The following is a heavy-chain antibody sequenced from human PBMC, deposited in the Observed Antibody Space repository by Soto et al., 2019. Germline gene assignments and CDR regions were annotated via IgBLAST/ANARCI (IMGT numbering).Heavy chain of an antibody. D-gene: IGHD6-19*01. CDR3: TRGHSSVSIYAFDI. CDR2: ITNKANGYTT. J-gene: IGHJ3*02. CDR1: GFTFSDHY. Sequence: GGSLRLSCAASGFTFSDHYMDWVRQAPGKGLDWVGRITNKANGYTTEYAASVSGRFTISRDDSKNSLYLQMNSLKTEDTAVYYCTRGHSSVSIYAFDIWGQEAMVTVSS. V-gene: IGHV3-72*01.